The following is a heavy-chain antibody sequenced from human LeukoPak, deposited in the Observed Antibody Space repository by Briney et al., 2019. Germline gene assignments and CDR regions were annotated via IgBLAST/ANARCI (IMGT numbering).Heavy chain of an antibody. CDR2: IDTDGSIT. D-gene: IGHD1-26*01. V-gene: IGHV3-74*01. CDR3: VRDLGGRYGY. CDR1: GFTFGNYW. Sequence: GGSLRLSCAASGFTFGNYWMHWVRQVPGKGLVWVSRIDTDGSITNYADSARSRFTISRDNARNNLYLQMKSLRAEDTAVYYCVRDLGGRYGYWGQGTLVTVST. J-gene: IGHJ4*02.